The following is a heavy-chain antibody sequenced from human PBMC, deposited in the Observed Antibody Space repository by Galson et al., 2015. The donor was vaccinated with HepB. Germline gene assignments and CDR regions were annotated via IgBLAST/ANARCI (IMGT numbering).Heavy chain of an antibody. CDR1: GFTFSKYP. CDR2: VSLSDNST. CDR3: VKSQEMKTVQPFDY. J-gene: IGHJ4*02. Sequence: SLRLSCAASGFTFSKYPMTWVRQAPGKGLEWVSTVSLSDNSTYYAGSVRGRFTISGDKYKNAIYLQINSLSAEDTAIYYCVKSQEMKTVQPFDYWGRGTLVTVSS. D-gene: IGHD5-24*01. V-gene: IGHV3-23*01.